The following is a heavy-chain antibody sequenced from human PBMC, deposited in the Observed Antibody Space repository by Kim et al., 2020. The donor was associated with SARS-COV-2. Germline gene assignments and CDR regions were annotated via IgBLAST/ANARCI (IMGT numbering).Heavy chain of an antibody. Sequence: ASVKVSCKASGYTFTSYDINWVRQATGQGLEWMGWMNPNSGNTGYAQKFQGRVTMTRNTSISTAYMELSSLRSEDTAVYYCARGRARHPYWYFDLWGRGTLVTVSS. CDR3: ARGRARHPYWYFDL. CDR2: MNPNSGNT. J-gene: IGHJ2*01. D-gene: IGHD6-6*01. CDR1: GYTFTSYD. V-gene: IGHV1-8*01.